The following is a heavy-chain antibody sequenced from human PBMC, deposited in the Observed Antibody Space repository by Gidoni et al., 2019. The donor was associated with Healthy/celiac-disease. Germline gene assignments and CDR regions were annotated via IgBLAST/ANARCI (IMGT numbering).Heavy chain of an antibody. V-gene: IGHV5-51*01. D-gene: IGHD6-19*01. Sequence: EVQLVQSGAEVKKPGESLKISCKGSGYSFTSYWIGWVRRMPGKGLEWMGFIYPGDSDTRYSPSFQGQVTISADKSISTAYLQWSSLKASDTAMYYCARHRAVAGRPLDYYYGMDVWGQGTTVTVSS. CDR1: GYSFTSYW. CDR3: ARHRAVAGRPLDYYYGMDV. J-gene: IGHJ6*02. CDR2: IYPGDSDT.